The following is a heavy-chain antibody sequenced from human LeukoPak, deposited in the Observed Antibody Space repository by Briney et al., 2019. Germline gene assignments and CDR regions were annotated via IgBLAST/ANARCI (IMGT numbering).Heavy chain of an antibody. V-gene: IGHV1-2*04. CDR1: GYTFTSYY. J-gene: IGHJ5*02. CDR2: INPNSGGT. Sequence: GASVKVSCKASGYTFTSYYMHWVRQAPGRGLEWMGIINPNSGGTNYAQKFQGWVTMTRDTSISTAYMELSRLRSDDTAVYYCARGSTLRYFDWLLGLSYWFDPWGQGTLVTVSS. D-gene: IGHD3-9*01. CDR3: ARGSTLRYFDWLLGLSYWFDP.